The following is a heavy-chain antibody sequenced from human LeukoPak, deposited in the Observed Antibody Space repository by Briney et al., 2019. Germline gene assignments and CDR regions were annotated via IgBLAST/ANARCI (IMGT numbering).Heavy chain of an antibody. CDR2: IYDSGAT. CDR1: GGSISDGGYY. V-gene: IGHV4-31*11. D-gene: IGHD1-14*01. J-gene: IGHJ4*02. CDR3: ARGGDRRGFDY. Sequence: SQTLSLTCAVSGGSISDGGYYWSWIRQHPGKGLEWIGYIYDSGATYYSPAFQSRVAISVDTSDNKFSLKLRSLTAADTAVYYCARGGDRRGFDYWGQGTLVTVSS.